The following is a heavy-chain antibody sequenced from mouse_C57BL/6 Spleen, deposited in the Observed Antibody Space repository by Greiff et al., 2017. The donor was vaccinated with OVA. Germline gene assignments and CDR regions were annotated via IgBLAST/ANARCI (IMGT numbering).Heavy chain of an antibody. Sequence: SGSELRSPGSSVKLSCKDFDSEVFPIAYMSWVRQKPGHGFEWIGGILPSIGRTIYGEKFEDKATLDADTLSNTAYLELNSLTSEDSAIYYCARNNYGSSYDWYFDVWGTGTTVTVSS. CDR3: ARNNYGSSYDWYFDV. CDR1: DSEVFPIAY. J-gene: IGHJ1*03. D-gene: IGHD1-1*01. V-gene: IGHV15-2*01. CDR2: ILPSIGRT.